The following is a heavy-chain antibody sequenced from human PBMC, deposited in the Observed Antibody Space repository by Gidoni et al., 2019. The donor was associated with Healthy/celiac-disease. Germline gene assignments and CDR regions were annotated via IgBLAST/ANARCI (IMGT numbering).Heavy chain of an antibody. CDR2: NYPGDSDT. V-gene: IGHV5-51*01. CDR3: ARRDRYYDSSGYYDAFDI. CDR1: GYSFTSYC. J-gene: IGHJ3*02. Sequence: EVQLAQSGAELKQPGQSLKISCKGSGYSFTSYCLGWVRQMPGKGLEWMGINYPGDSDTRYSPSFQCQVTISADKSISTAYLQWSSLKASDTAMYYCARRDRYYDSSGYYDAFDIWGQGTMVTVSS. D-gene: IGHD3-22*01.